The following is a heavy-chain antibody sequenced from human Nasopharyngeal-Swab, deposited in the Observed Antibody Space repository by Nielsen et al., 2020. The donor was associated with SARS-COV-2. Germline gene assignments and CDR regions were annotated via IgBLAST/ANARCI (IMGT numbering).Heavy chain of an antibody. V-gene: IGHV3-11*06. CDR1: GFTFSDYY. CDR3: ARGYDILT. J-gene: IGHJ4*02. Sequence: GESLKISCVASGFTFSDYYMSWIRQTPGKGLEWVSYISSSSSYTNYADSVKGRFTISRDNAKNSLYLQMNSLRAEDTAVYYCARGYDILTGGQGTLVTVSS. D-gene: IGHD3-9*01. CDR2: ISSSSSYT.